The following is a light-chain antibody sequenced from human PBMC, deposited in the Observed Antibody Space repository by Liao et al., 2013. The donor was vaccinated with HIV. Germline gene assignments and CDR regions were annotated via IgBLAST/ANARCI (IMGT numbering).Light chain of an antibody. CDR3: QSADSSGTYV. J-gene: IGLJ1*01. CDR1: NIGSKS. Sequence: SYVLTQPPSVSVAPGKTARITCGGNNIGSKSVHWYQQKPGQAPVLVMYDDTDRPSGIPERFSGSSSGTTVTLTISGVQAEDEADYYCQSADSSGTYVFGTGTKVTVL. CDR2: DDT. V-gene: IGLV3-21*01.